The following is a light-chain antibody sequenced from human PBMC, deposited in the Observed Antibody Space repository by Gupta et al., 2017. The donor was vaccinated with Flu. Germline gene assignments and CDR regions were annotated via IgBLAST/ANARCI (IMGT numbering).Light chain of an antibody. Sequence: QSIIISCTVSISDRGGYNFVSWYQQDPVKAPYLIIFHAWRQCSGVTDRFSGSTSVSTASLTISGLQTDDEADYYFAADDCTSAIFGGGTKLTVL. CDR2: HAW. CDR3: AADDCTSAI. CDR1: ISDRGGYNF. J-gene: IGLJ2*01. V-gene: IGLV2-14*03.